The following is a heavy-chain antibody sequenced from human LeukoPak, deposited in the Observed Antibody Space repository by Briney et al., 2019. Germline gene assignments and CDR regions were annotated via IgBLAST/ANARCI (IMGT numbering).Heavy chain of an antibody. CDR3: ARGQNYYYDSSAHDY. Sequence: SETLSLTCAVYGGSFSGHYWSWIRQPPGKGLEWIGEINHSGSTNYNPSLKSRVTISVDTSKNQFSLKLSSVTAADTAVYYCARGQNYYYDSSAHDYWGQGTLVTVSS. J-gene: IGHJ4*02. CDR1: GGSFSGHY. D-gene: IGHD3-22*01. CDR2: INHSGST. V-gene: IGHV4-34*01.